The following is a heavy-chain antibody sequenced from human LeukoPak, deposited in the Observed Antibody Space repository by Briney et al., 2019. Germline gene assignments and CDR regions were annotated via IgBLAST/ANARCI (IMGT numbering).Heavy chain of an antibody. CDR2: ISDHGSRT. Sequence: GGSLRLSCAVSGITLSNYGMSWVRQAPGKGLEWVAGISDHGSRTNYADSVKGRFTISTDHPKNTLYLQMNSLRAEDTAVYFCAKRGVVIRVILVGFHKEAYYFDSWGQGAPVTVSS. CDR3: AKRGVVIRVILVGFHKEAYYFDS. D-gene: IGHD3-22*01. CDR1: GITLSNYG. V-gene: IGHV3-23*01. J-gene: IGHJ4*02.